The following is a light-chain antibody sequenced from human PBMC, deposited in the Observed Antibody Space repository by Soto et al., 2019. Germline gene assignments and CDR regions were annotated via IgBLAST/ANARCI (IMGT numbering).Light chain of an antibody. CDR2: EVS. CDR3: SSYTSSSTVV. Sequence: SALTQPASVSGSPGQTITISCTGTSSDVGGYNYVSWYQQHPGKAPKLMIYEVSNRPSGVSNRFSGCKSGNTASLTISGLQAEDEADYYCSSYTSSSTVVFGGGTKLTVL. V-gene: IGLV2-14*01. CDR1: SSDVGGYNY. J-gene: IGLJ2*01.